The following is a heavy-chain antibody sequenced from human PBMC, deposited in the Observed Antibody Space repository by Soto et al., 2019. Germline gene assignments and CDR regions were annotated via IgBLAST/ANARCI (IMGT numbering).Heavy chain of an antibody. CDR1: GYTFTSYG. CDR3: ARDGDSSGWGYYYGMDV. V-gene: IGHV1-18*01. CDR2: ISAYNGNT. D-gene: IGHD6-19*01. Sequence: ASVKVPCKASGYTFTSYGISWGRQAPGQGLEWMGWISAYNGNTNYAQKLQGRVTMTTDTSTSTAYMELRSLRSDDTAVYYCARDGDSSGWGYYYGMDVWGQGTTVTVSS. J-gene: IGHJ6*02.